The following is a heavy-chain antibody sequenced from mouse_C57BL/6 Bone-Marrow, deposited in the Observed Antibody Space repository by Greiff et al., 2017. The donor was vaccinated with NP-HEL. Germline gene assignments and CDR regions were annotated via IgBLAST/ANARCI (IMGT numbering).Heavy chain of an antibody. J-gene: IGHJ3*01. CDR2: IRSKSNNYAT. D-gene: IGHD2-12*01. V-gene: IGHV10-1*01. CDR1: GFSFNTYA. Sequence: EVMLVESGGGLVQPKGSLKLSCAASGFSFNTYAMNWVRQAPGKGLEWVARIRSKSNNYATYYADSVKDRFTISRDDSESMLYLQMNNLKTEDTAMYYGVRHGYSSCAYWGQGTLVTVSA. CDR3: VRHGYSSCAY.